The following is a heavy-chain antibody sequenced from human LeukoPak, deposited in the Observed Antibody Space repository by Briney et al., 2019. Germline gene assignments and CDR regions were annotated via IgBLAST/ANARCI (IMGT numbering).Heavy chain of an antibody. D-gene: IGHD4-17*01. V-gene: IGHV3-23*01. CDR3: AKDPNGDYIGTFDI. CDR1: QFNFNKFG. J-gene: IGHJ3*02. Sequence: GGSLRLSCASSQFNFNKFGMTWVRQAPGKGLEWVSSISGNGGSTQYADSVQGRFAISRDNSKNTLYLQMNSLRAEDTAVYYCAKDPNGDYIGTFDIWGQGTMVTVSS. CDR2: ISGNGGST.